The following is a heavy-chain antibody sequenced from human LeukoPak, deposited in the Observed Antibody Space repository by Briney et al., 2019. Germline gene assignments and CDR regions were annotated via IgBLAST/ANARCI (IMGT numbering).Heavy chain of an antibody. J-gene: IGHJ6*02. Sequence: ASVKASCKASGYTFTTYGISCVRQAPGQGLEWMGWISASNGKNNYAQKLQGRVTMTTDTSTSTAYMELRSLRSDDTAVYYCARGRCAFLEWLDDYYYYGLDVRGQGTTVTVSS. CDR1: GYTFTTYG. D-gene: IGHD3-3*02. CDR3: ARGRCAFLEWLDDYYYYGLDV. V-gene: IGHV1-18*01. CDR2: ISASNGKN.